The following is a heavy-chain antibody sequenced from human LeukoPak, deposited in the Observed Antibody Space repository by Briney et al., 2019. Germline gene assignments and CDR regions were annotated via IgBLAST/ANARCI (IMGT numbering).Heavy chain of an antibody. Sequence: SETLSLTCTVSGDSFRSYYWSWIRQPPGKGLEWIGYIYYSGSTNYNPSLKSRVTISVDTSRNQFSLKLNSVTAADTAVYYCARGRNLEWFDYWGQGTLVTVSS. CDR2: IYYSGST. V-gene: IGHV4-59*01. CDR1: GDSFRSYY. D-gene: IGHD3-3*01. J-gene: IGHJ5*01. CDR3: ARGRNLEWFDY.